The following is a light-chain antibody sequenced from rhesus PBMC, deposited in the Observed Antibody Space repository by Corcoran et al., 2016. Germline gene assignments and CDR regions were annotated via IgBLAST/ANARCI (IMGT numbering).Light chain of an antibody. V-gene: IGKV1-25*01. Sequence: DIQMTQSPSSLSASVGDTVTITCQASQGISKYLAWYQQKPGKAPKLLRYDASTLQSGVPSRFSGSGDGTEITLTISRLPAEDFSTYYCQQANSYPLTFGGGTKVELK. CDR2: DAS. CDR3: QQANSYPLT. CDR1: QGISKY. J-gene: IGKJ4*01.